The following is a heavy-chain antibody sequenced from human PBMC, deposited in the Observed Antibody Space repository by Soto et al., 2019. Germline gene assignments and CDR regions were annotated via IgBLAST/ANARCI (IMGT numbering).Heavy chain of an antibody. CDR1: GFTFDDYT. V-gene: IGHV3-43*01. CDR3: AKDGSEIVVVYPPPYYFDY. CDR2: ISWDGGST. Sequence: GGSLRLSCAASGFTFDDYTMHWVRQAPGKGLEWVSLISWDGGSTYYADSVKGRFTISRDNSKNSLYLQMNSLRAEDTAVYYCAKDGSEIVVVYPPPYYFDYWGQGTLVTVSS. D-gene: IGHD3-22*01. J-gene: IGHJ4*02.